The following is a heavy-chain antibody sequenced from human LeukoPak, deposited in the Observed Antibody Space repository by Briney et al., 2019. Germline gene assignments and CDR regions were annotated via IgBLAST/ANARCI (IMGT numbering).Heavy chain of an antibody. CDR1: GYSFTSYW. D-gene: IGHD4-17*01. CDR3: ASLPMTTVTTPSWSYYFDY. J-gene: IGHJ4*02. Sequence: GESLKISCKGSGYSFTSYWIGWVRQMPGKGLEWMGIIYPGDSDTRYSPSFQGQVTISADKSISTAYLQWSSLKASDTAMYYCASLPMTTVTTPSWSYYFDYWGQGTLVTVSS. CDR2: IYPGDSDT. V-gene: IGHV5-51*01.